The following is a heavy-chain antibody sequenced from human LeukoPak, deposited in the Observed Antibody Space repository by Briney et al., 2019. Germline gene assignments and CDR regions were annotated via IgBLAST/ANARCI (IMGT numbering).Heavy chain of an antibody. J-gene: IGHJ3*02. Sequence: GGSLRLSCAASGFTFSSYAMSWVRQAPGKGLEWVSATRGGGSGTHYADFVKGRFTISRDSSNNTLSLQMNSLRAEDTAVYFCAKDPGLDAFDIWGQGTMVTVSS. CDR1: GFTFSSYA. CDR2: TRGGGSGT. CDR3: AKDPGLDAFDI. D-gene: IGHD3-22*01. V-gene: IGHV3-23*01.